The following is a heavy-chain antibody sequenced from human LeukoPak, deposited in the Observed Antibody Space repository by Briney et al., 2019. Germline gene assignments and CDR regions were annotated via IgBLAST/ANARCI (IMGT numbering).Heavy chain of an antibody. Sequence: GGSLRLSCVASGFTFSNYWMSWVRQAPGKGLEWVANINQDGSHKYYVDSVEGRFTISRDNPKNSVYLQVNSLRAEDTAVYYRARIGYSSSSFDYWGQGTLVTVSS. CDR2: INQDGSHK. D-gene: IGHD6-6*01. J-gene: IGHJ4*02. V-gene: IGHV3-7*01. CDR3: ARIGYSSSSFDY. CDR1: GFTFSNYW.